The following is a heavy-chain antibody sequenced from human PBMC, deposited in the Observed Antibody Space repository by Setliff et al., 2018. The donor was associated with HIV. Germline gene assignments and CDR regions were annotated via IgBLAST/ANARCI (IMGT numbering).Heavy chain of an antibody. CDR2: INPKSGGT. J-gene: IGHJ4*02. Sequence: GASVKVSCKTSGYTFTGYYMHWVRQAPGQGLEWMGWINPKSGGTKYAQKFQARGTMTRDTSISAAYMELSRLRSDDTAVYYCARGASSYDYGDYRVLVYWGQGSLVTVSS. CDR1: GYTFTGYY. CDR3: ARGASSYDYGDYRVLVY. D-gene: IGHD4-17*01. V-gene: IGHV1-2*02.